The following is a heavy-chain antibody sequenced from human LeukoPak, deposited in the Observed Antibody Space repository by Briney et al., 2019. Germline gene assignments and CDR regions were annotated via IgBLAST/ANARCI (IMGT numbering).Heavy chain of an antibody. J-gene: IGHJ4*02. V-gene: IGHV1-46*01. CDR1: GYIFTNYA. CDR3: ARDLSHRYYHRTGYAFDY. Sequence: ASVKVSCKAAGYIFTNYAMHWVRRAPGQGLEWMGIINPSGGTTNYAQKFQGRLTMTRDNSTSTVYMDLSSLRSEDTAVYYCARDLSHRYYHRTGYAFDYWGQGTLVTVSS. CDR2: INPSGGTT. D-gene: IGHD3-22*01.